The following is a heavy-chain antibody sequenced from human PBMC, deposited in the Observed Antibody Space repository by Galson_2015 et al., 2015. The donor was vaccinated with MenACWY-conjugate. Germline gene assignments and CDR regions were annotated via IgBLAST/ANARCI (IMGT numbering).Heavy chain of an antibody. D-gene: IGHD6-19*01. CDR3: ARDGASGWYPDY. CDR2: INPSGGST. CDR1: GYTFTSYY. V-gene: IGHV1-46*01. Sequence: SVKVSCKASGYTFTSYYMHWVRQAPGQGLEWMGLINPSGGSTSYAQKFQGRVTMTRDTSTSTVYMELSSLRSEDTAVYYCARDGASGWYPDYWGQGTLVTVSS. J-gene: IGHJ4*02.